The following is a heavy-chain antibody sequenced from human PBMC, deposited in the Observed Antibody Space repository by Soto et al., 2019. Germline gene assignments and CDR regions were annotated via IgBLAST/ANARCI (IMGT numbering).Heavy chain of an antibody. CDR1: GGTFSSYT. D-gene: IGHD1-26*01. Sequence: SVKVSCKASGGTFSSYTISWVRQAPGQGLEWMGRIIPILGIANYAQKFQGRVTITADKSTSTAYMELSSLRSEDTAVYYCASWDSGCYYGSYGMDVWGQGTTVTVSS. CDR2: IIPILGIA. J-gene: IGHJ6*02. CDR3: ASWDSGCYYGSYGMDV. V-gene: IGHV1-69*02.